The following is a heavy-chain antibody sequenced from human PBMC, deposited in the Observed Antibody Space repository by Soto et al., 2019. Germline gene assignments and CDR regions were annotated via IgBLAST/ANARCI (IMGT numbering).Heavy chain of an antibody. V-gene: IGHV4-4*02. CDR1: GGSMRSNNR. CDR3: ARVYRGSYSDS. Sequence: SQTLSLTCAVSGGSMRSNNRWSWVRQPPGKGLEWIGEIFHSGSTNYNPSLKTRVTISVDESKNQFSLKVTSVTAADTAVYYCARVYRGSYSDSWGQGTLVTVS. J-gene: IGHJ4*02. CDR2: IFHSGST. D-gene: IGHD1-26*01.